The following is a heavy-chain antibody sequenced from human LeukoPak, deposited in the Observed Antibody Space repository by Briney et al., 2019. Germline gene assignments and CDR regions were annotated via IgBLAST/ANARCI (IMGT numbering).Heavy chain of an antibody. D-gene: IGHD3-9*01. V-gene: IGHV3-30*04. CDR2: ISYDGSNK. J-gene: IGHJ4*02. Sequence: GGSLRLSCAASGFTFSSYAMHWVRQAPGKGLEWVAVISYDGSNKYYADSVKGRFTISRDNSKNTLYLQMNSLRAEDTAVYYCASVAGDILTDDVDYWGQGTLVTVSS. CDR1: GFTFSSYA. CDR3: ASVAGDILTDDVDY.